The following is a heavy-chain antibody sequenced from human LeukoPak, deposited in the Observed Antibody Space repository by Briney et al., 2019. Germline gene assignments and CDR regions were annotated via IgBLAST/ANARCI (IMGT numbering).Heavy chain of an antibody. V-gene: IGHV4-34*01. CDR1: GGSFSGYY. J-gene: IGHJ1*01. CDR2: INHSGSI. CDR3: ARGCSSRRCVSHFFQH. D-gene: IGHD6-13*01. Sequence: PSETLSLTCAVYGGSFSGYYWSWVRQPPGKGLEWIGEINHSGSIKYNPYPKSQVTISVDTSKNQFSLKLSSVTAADTAVYYCARGCSSRRCVSHFFQHWGQGTLVTVSS.